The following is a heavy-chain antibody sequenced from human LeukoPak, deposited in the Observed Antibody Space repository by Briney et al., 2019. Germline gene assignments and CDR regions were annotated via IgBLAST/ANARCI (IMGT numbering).Heavy chain of an antibody. Sequence: GRSLRLSCVASGFAFDDHGMNWVRQAPGKVLEWVSGLSWNADITTYAHSVRGRFAVSRDNAKNSLYLQMNSLSVEDTALYYGVRDVSYGAFDIWGQGTRVTVSS. CDR3: VRDVSYGAFDI. CDR2: LSWNADIT. CDR1: GFAFDDHG. D-gene: IGHD3-10*01. V-gene: IGHV3-20*04. J-gene: IGHJ3*02.